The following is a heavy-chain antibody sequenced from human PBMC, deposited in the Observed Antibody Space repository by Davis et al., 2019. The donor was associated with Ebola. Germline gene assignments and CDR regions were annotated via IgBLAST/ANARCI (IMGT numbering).Heavy chain of an antibody. Sequence: GESLKISCQTSGYLFTSFWIGWVRQMPGKGLEWMGIISPRDSDTRYSPSFQGQVTISVDMSITTAYLQWGGLKASDSAMYYCARHGDLGASGSFFDFWGQGTLVTVSS. CDR3: ARHGDLGASGSFFDF. V-gene: IGHV5-51*01. J-gene: IGHJ4*02. CDR1: GYLFTSFW. D-gene: IGHD3-10*01. CDR2: ISPRDSDT.